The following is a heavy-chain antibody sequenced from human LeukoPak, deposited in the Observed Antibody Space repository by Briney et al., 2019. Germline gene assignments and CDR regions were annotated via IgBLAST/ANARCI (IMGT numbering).Heavy chain of an antibody. V-gene: IGHV3-21*04. J-gene: IGHJ4*02. CDR1: GFTFSSYS. CDR2: ISSSSSYI. D-gene: IGHD4-17*01. Sequence: PGGSLRLSCAASGFTFSSYSMNWVRQAPGKGLEWVSSISSSSSYIYYADSVKGRFTISRDNSKNTLYLQMNSLRAEDTAVYYCAKDHKDYGDYVFDYWGQGTLVTVSS. CDR3: AKDHKDYGDYVFDY.